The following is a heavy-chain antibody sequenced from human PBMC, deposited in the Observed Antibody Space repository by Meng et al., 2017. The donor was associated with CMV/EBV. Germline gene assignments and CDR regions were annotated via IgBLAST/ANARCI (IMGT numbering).Heavy chain of an antibody. Sequence: ASVKVSCKASGYTFTSYGISWVRQAPGQGLEWMGWISAYNGNTNYAQKLQGRVTMTTDTSTSTAYMELRSLRSDDTAVYYCARDGGYCSSTSGYTDVYYYYYGMDVWGQGTTVTVSS. V-gene: IGHV1-18*01. J-gene: IGHJ6*02. D-gene: IGHD2-2*02. CDR1: GYTFTSYG. CDR2: ISAYNGNT. CDR3: ARDGGYCSSTSGYTDVYYYYYGMDV.